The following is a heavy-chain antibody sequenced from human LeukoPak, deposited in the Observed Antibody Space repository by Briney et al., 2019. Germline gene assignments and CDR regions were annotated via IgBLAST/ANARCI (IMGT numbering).Heavy chain of an antibody. CDR3: ASQYSSGWYYFDY. Sequence: PGGSLRLSCAASGFTFSNYAMSWVRQAPGMGLEWVSSISSYGGSTYYADFVKGRFTISRDNAKNSLYLQMNSLRAEDTAVYYCASQYSSGWYYFDYWGQGTLVTVSS. CDR2: ISSYGGST. J-gene: IGHJ4*02. CDR1: GFTFSNYA. V-gene: IGHV3-23*01. D-gene: IGHD6-19*01.